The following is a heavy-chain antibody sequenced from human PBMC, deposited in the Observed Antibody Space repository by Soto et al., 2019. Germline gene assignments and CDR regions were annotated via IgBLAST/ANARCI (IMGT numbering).Heavy chain of an antibody. CDR1: GYTLTRRG. Sequence: APVQVFCKASGYTLTRRGMIRVRQAPGQGLEWMGWISAYNGNTNYAQKLQGRVTMTTDTSTSTAYMELRSLRSDDTAVYYCARQVATKDWFDPWGQGTLVNLSS. J-gene: IGHJ5*02. CDR3: ARQVATKDWFDP. CDR2: ISAYNGNT. D-gene: IGHD5-12*01. V-gene: IGHV1-18*01.